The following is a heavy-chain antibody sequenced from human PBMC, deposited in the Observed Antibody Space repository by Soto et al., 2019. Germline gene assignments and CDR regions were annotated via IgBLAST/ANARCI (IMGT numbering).Heavy chain of an antibody. CDR3: AKGGQLLTEGGGY. D-gene: IGHD2-2*01. CDR1: GFTFDDYA. Sequence: DVQLVESGGGLVQPGRSLRLSCAASGFTFDDYAMHWVRQAPGKGLEWVSGISWNSGSIGYADSVKGRFTISRDNAKNYLYLQMNSLRAEDTALYYCAKGGQLLTEGGGYWGQGTLVTVSS. J-gene: IGHJ4*02. CDR2: ISWNSGSI. V-gene: IGHV3-9*01.